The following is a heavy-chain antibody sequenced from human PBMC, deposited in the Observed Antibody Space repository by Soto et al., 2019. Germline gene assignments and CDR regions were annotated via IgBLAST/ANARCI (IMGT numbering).Heavy chain of an antibody. Sequence: SETLSLTCTISGVSMNNYFWTWIRQPPGKTLEWIGCVYNIGSTKYSPSLKSRVTISADTSKNLFSLKLRSVTAADTAVYYCARSSTGYRFDPWGQGTLVTVSS. D-gene: IGHD2-8*02. V-gene: IGHV4-59*01. CDR3: ARSSTGYRFDP. CDR2: VYNIGST. CDR1: GVSMNNYF. J-gene: IGHJ5*02.